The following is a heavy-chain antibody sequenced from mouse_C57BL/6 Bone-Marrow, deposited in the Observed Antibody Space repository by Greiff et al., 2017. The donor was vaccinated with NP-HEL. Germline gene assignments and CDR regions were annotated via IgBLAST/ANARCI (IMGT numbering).Heavy chain of an antibody. V-gene: IGHV2-5*01. CDR1: GFSLTSYG. J-gene: IGHJ4*01. D-gene: IGHD1-1*01. CDR3: AKVFYGSDYYAMDD. Sequence: VKLVESGPGLVQPSQSLSITCTVSGFSLTSYGVHWVRQSPGKGLEWLGVIWRGGSTDYNAAFMSRLSITKDNSKSQVFFKMNSLQADDTAIYYCAKVFYGSDYYAMDDRGQGTSVTVSS. CDR2: IWRGGST.